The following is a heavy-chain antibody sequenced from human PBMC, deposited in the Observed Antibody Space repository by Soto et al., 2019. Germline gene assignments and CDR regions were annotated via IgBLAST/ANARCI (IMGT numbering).Heavy chain of an antibody. D-gene: IGHD3-22*01. CDR1: GYTFVDYA. Sequence: QVQLVQSGPEVKKPGASVKVSCRASGYTFVDYALHWVRQAPGQGLEWVGWMNPKTGNIKSSHKFEDRVSITRDTATSTAYMELSGLRSEDTAVYFCTREAVVAENWFDPWGQGTLVTVSS. CDR3: TREAVVAENWFDP. J-gene: IGHJ5*02. CDR2: MNPKTGNI. V-gene: IGHV1-3*01.